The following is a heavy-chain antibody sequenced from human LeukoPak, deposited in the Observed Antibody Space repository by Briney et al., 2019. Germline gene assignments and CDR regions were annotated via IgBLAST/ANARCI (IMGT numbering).Heavy chain of an antibody. J-gene: IGHJ5*02. CDR1: GYTFTDYY. CDR3: ARDPQANWGPT. D-gene: IGHD7-27*01. Sequence: ASVKVSCKTSGYTFTDYYIHWVRQAPGQGLEWMGWINPHSGGTNYAQKFQGRVTMTRDTSISTAYMELRSLRSDDTAVYYCARDPQANWGPTWGQGTLVTVSS. CDR2: INPHSGGT. V-gene: IGHV1-2*02.